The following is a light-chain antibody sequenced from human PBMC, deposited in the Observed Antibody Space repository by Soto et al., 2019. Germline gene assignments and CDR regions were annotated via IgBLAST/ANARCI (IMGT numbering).Light chain of an antibody. J-gene: IGLJ1*01. CDR3: CSFTSITTYV. V-gene: IGLV2-14*01. CDR2: EVS. Sequence: QSALTHPASVSGSLGQSITISCTGTSSDVGAYNYVSWYQQQPGKAPKLMISEVSNRPSGVSNRFSGSKSGNTASLIISGLQAEDEADYYCCSFTSITTYVFGTGTKVTVL. CDR1: SSDVGAYNY.